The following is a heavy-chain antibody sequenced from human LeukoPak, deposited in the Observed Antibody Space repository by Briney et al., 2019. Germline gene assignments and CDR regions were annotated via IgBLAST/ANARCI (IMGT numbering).Heavy chain of an antibody. CDR3: ARDERVWFGEYESYYYGMDV. Sequence: GGSLRLSCAASGFTFSSYSMNWVRQAPGKGLEWVSSISSSSSYIYYADSVKGRFTISRDNAKNSLYLQMNSLRAEDTAVYYCARDERVWFGEYESYYYGMDVWGQGTTVTVSS. CDR2: ISSSSSYI. J-gene: IGHJ6*02. D-gene: IGHD3-10*01. V-gene: IGHV3-21*04. CDR1: GFTFSSYS.